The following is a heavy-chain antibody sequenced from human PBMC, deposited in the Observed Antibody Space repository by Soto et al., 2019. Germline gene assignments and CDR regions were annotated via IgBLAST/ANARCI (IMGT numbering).Heavy chain of an antibody. D-gene: IGHD3-16*02. V-gene: IGHV3-30*18. CDR2: ISYDGSNK. CDR3: AKETYDYIWGSYRYGPLHFDY. Sequence: SLRLSCAASGFTFSSYGMHWVRQAPGKGLEWVAVISYDGSNKYYADSVKGRFTISRDNSKNTLYLQMNSLRAEDTAVYYCAKETYDYIWGSYRYGPLHFDYWGQGTLVTVSS. J-gene: IGHJ4*02. CDR1: GFTFSSYG.